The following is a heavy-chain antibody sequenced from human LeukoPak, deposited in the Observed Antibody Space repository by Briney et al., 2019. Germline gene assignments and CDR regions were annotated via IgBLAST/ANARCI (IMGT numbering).Heavy chain of an antibody. J-gene: IGHJ4*02. Sequence: GGSLRLSCAASGFTFNNYAMNWVRQAPGKGLEWVSHITASGTAMFYADSVKGRFTISRDNAKNSLYLQMNSLRDEDTAVYYCASSGSYRFDYWGQGTLVTVSS. CDR1: GFTFNNYA. CDR2: ITASGTAM. CDR3: ASSGSYRFDY. V-gene: IGHV3-48*02. D-gene: IGHD1-26*01.